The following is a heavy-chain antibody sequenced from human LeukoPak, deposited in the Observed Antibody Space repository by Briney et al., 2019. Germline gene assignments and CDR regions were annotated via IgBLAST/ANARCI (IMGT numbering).Heavy chain of an antibody. CDR2: IYYSGST. J-gene: IGHJ4*02. V-gene: IGHV4-59*01. CDR3: AREYSGSFQYFDY. Sequence: SETLSLTCTVSGGSISSYYWSWIRQPPGKGLELMGYIYYSGSTNYTTPLKSRVTISVDTYKNQFSLKLSSVTAADTAVYCCAREYSGSFQYFDYWGQRTLVTVSS. CDR1: GGSISSYY. D-gene: IGHD1-26*01.